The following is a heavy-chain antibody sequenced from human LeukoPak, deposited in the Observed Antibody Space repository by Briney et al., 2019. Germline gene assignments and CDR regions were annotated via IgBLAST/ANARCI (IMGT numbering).Heavy chain of an antibody. CDR1: VDTFSSYS. D-gene: IGHD3-22*01. J-gene: IGHJ4*02. Sequence: GASVKVSCKASVDTFSSYSMRWVRQAPGQGLEWMGRIIPILGIANYAQKFQGRVTITRDKSTSTAYMELRSLRSEDTAVYYCARDRSYYDRSGYPALDYWGQGTLVTVSS. CDR3: ARDRSYYDRSGYPALDY. CDR2: IIPILGIA. V-gene: IGHV1-69*04.